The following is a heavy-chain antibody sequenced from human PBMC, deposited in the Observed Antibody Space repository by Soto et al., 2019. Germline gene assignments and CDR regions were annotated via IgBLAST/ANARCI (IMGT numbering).Heavy chain of an antibody. D-gene: IGHD6-19*01. CDR1: GFTFSSYA. Sequence: XGSLRLSCAASGFTFSSYAMSWVRQAPGKGLEWVSAISGSGGSTYYADSVKGRFTISRDNSKNTLYLQMNSLRAEDTAVYYCAKGYGAAVASSLYYYYGMDVWGQGTTVTVSS. CDR2: ISGSGGST. V-gene: IGHV3-23*01. CDR3: AKGYGAAVASSLYYYYGMDV. J-gene: IGHJ6*02.